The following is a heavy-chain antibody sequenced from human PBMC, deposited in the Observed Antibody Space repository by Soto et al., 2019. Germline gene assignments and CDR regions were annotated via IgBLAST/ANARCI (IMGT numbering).Heavy chain of an antibody. V-gene: IGHV3-23*01. J-gene: IGHJ6*02. CDR3: AKLLQQWLLQGSGVDV. CDR1: GFSFSEYS. CDR2: ISGDTATT. Sequence: PGGSLRLSCAASGFSFSEYSMTWVRQAPGKGLQWVSAISGDTATTHYADSVKGRFTISRDNSRDTLYLQMNSLRVEDTAIYYCAKLLQQWLLQGSGVDVWGQGTTVTVSS. D-gene: IGHD6-19*01.